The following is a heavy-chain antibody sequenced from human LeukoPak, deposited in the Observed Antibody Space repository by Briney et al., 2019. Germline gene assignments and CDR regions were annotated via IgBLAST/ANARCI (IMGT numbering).Heavy chain of an antibody. CDR2: ISGSGGST. CDR1: GFTFSSYG. Sequence: PGGTLRLSCAASGFTFSSYGMSWVRQAPGKGLEWVSAISGSGGSTYYADSVKGRFTISRDNSKNTLYLQMNSPRAEDTAVYYCAKDRLELLWFGELLYPSDYWGQGTLVTVSS. CDR3: AKDRLELLWFGELLYPSDY. J-gene: IGHJ4*02. D-gene: IGHD3-10*01. V-gene: IGHV3-23*01.